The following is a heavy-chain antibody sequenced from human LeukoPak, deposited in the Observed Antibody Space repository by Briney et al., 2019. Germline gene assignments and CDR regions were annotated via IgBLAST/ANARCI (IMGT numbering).Heavy chain of an antibody. CDR1: GGSISSYY. J-gene: IGHJ4*02. Sequence: SETLSLTCTVSGGSISSYYWSWIRQPPGKGLEWIGYIYYSGSTNYNPSLKSRVTISVDTSKNQFSLKLSSVTAADTAVYYCARLLQLWSSPNYFDYWGQGTLVTVSS. CDR2: IYYSGST. D-gene: IGHD5-18*01. CDR3: ARLLQLWSSPNYFDY. V-gene: IGHV4-59*01.